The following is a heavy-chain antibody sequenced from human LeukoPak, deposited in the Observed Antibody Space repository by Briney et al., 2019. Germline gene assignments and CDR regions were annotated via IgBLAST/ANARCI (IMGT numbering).Heavy chain of an antibody. CDR2: TSAYNGNT. J-gene: IGHJ6*02. CDR3: ARVEVLRFVEWSRNPSYYYYGMDV. V-gene: IGHV1-18*01. CDR1: GYTFTSYG. D-gene: IGHD3-3*01. Sequence: ASVKVSCKASGYTFTSYGISWVRQAPGQGLEWMGWTSAYNGNTNYAQKLQGRVTMTTDTSTSTAYMELRSLRSDDTAVYYCARVEVLRFVEWSRNPSYYYYGMDVWGQGTTVTVSS.